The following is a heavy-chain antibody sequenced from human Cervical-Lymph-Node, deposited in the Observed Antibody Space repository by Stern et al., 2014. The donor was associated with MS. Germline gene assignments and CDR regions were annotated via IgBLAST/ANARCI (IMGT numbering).Heavy chain of an antibody. D-gene: IGHD3-3*01. CDR3: TKRESDFWSGGFDP. CDR2: ISYDGSNK. J-gene: IGHJ5*02. V-gene: IGHV3-30*18. Sequence: QVQLVESGGGVVQPGRSLRLSCAASGFTFSVYGMHWVRQAPGKVLEWVALISYDGSNKSYADSVKGRFTISRDNSKDTLYLQMNSLRSEDTAVYYCTKRESDFWSGGFDPWGQGTLVTVSS. CDR1: GFTFSVYG.